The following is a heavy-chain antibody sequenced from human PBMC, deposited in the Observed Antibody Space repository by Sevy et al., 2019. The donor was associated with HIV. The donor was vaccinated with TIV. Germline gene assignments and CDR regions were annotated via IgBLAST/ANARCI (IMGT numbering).Heavy chain of an antibody. CDR1: GYSFTSYW. J-gene: IGHJ4*02. CDR3: ARPHPRYGDCFDY. Sequence: GESLKISCKGSGYSFTSYWIGWVRQMPGKGLEWMGIIYPGDSDTRYSQSFKGQVTISADKSISTAYLQWSSLKASDTAMYYCARPHPRYGDCFDYWGQGTLVTVSS. D-gene: IGHD4-17*01. CDR2: IYPGDSDT. V-gene: IGHV5-51*01.